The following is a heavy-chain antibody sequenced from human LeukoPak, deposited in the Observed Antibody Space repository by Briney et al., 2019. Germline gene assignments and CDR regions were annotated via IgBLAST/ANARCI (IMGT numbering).Heavy chain of an antibody. D-gene: IGHD6-19*01. CDR2: LNWNAAST. V-gene: IGHV3-20*04. CDR1: GFKFYDFG. CDR3: ARGRGSGWRYLDY. J-gene: IGHJ4*02. Sequence: GGSLRLSCSASGFKFYDFGMHWLRHIPGKGLEWGSGLNWNAASTDYADSVKDRCTISRDNAKNLLYLQINSLRVEDTAVYYCARGRGSGWRYLDYWGQGTLVIVSS.